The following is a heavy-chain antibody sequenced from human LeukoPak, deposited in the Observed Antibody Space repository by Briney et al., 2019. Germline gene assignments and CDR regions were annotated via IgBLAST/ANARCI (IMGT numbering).Heavy chain of an antibody. V-gene: IGHV3-30*03. CDR3: ARIPGVGSGSYSRSESGP. CDR2: ISYDGSNK. CDR1: GFTFSSYG. D-gene: IGHD3-10*01. J-gene: IGHJ5*02. Sequence: GRSLRLSCAASGFTFSSYGMHWVRQAPGKGLEWVAVISYDGSNKYYADSVKGRFTISRDNSKNTLYLQMNSLRAEDTAVYYCARIPGVGSGSYSRSESGPWGQGTLVTVSS.